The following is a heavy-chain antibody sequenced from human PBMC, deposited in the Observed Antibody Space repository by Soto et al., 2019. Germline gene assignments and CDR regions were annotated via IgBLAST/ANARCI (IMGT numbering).Heavy chain of an antibody. Sequence: GGSLRLSCAASGFTFSSYGMHWVRQAPGKGLEWVAVISYDGSNKYYADSVKGRFTISRDNSKNTLYLQMNSLRAEDTAVYYCAKAVGDGYNGNFDPWGQGTLVTVSS. CDR3: AKAVGDGYNGNFDP. CDR1: GFTFSSYG. V-gene: IGHV3-30*18. J-gene: IGHJ5*02. D-gene: IGHD5-12*01. CDR2: ISYDGSNK.